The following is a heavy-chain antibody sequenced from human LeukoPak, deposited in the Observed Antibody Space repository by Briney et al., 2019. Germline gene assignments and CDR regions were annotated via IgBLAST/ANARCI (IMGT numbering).Heavy chain of an antibody. CDR1: GFTFSSYW. D-gene: IGHD3-16*01. J-gene: IGHJ6*02. V-gene: IGHV3-7*03. Sequence: GGSLRLSCAASGFTFSSYWMNWARQAPGKRLEWVASINHNGNVNYYVDSVKGRFTISRDNAKNSLYLQMSNLRAEDAAVYFCARGGGLGVWGQGATVTVSS. CDR3: ARGGGLGV. CDR2: INHNGNVN.